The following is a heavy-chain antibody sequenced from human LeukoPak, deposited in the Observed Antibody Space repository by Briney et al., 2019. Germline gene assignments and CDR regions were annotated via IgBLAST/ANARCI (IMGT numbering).Heavy chain of an antibody. CDR1: GGTFSSYA. CDR2: IIPIFGTA. D-gene: IGHD3-10*01. Sequence: GASVKVSCKASGGTFSSYAISWVRQAPGQGLEWMGGIIPIFGTANYAQKFQGRVTITTDESTSTAYMELSSLRSEDTAVYYCASGYYYGSGSYYNLDYWGQGTLVTVSS. J-gene: IGHJ4*02. CDR3: ASGYYYGSGSYYNLDY. V-gene: IGHV1-69*05.